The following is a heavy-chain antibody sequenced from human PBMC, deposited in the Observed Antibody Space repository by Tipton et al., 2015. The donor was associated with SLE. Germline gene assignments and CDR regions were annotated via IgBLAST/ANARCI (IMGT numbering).Heavy chain of an antibody. D-gene: IGHD3-22*01. J-gene: IGHJ3*02. CDR3: AREVDYYDSSGYYYDAFDI. V-gene: IGHV4-61*01. CDR2: IYYSGST. CDR1: GYSISSGYY. Sequence: TLSLTCAVSGYSISSGYYWSWIRQPPGKGLEWIGYIYYSGSTNYNPSLKSRVTISVDTSKNQFSLKLSSVTAAGTAVYYCAREVDYYDSSGYYYDAFDIWGQGTMVTVSS.